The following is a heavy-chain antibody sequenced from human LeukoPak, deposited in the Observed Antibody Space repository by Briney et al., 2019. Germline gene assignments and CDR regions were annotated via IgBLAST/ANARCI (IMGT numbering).Heavy chain of an antibody. V-gene: IGHV1-18*04. CDR2: ISAYNGNT. CDR1: GYTFTSYD. CDR3: ARRHSSGWSFDY. D-gene: IGHD6-19*01. J-gene: IGHJ4*02. Sequence: ATVTVTCKACGYTFTSYDMSWVRQPPGKGREGMGWISAYNGNTNYAHNLQGRVTITRDKATSTLYMELRSLRSEDTAVYYCARRHSSGWSFDYWGQGTLVTVSS.